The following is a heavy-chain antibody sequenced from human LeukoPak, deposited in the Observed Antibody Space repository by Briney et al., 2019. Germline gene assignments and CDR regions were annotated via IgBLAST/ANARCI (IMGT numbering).Heavy chain of an antibody. D-gene: IGHD3-3*01. CDR2: INAGNGNT. V-gene: IGHV1-3*01. Sequence: ASVKVSCKASGYTFTSYAMHWVRQAPGQRLEWMGWINAGNGNTKYSQKFQGRVTITRDISASTAYMELSSLRSEDTAVYYCARYAKAYYDFWSGYYGFDPWGQGTLVTVSS. CDR1: GYTFTSYA. J-gene: IGHJ5*02. CDR3: ARYAKAYYDFWSGYYGFDP.